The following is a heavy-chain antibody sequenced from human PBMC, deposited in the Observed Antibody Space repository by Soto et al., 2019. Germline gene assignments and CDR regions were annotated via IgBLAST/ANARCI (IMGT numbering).Heavy chain of an antibody. Sequence: ASVKVSCKASGGTFSSYAISWVRQAPGQGLEWMGGIIPIFGTANYAQKFQGRVTITADKSKSTAYMELRSLRSEDTAVYYCARDTGRPLINGTTDWGQGNLVTVSS. D-gene: IGHD1-7*01. V-gene: IGHV1-69*06. CDR3: ARDTGRPLINGTTD. J-gene: IGHJ1*01. CDR1: GGTFSSYA. CDR2: IIPIFGTA.